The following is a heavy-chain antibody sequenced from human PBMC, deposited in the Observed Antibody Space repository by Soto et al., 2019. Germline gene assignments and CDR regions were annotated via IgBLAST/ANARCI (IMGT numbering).Heavy chain of an antibody. CDR2: MNPNSGNT. CDR1: GYTFTSYD. D-gene: IGHD6-13*01. J-gene: IGHJ6*02. Sequence: ASGEGLRKASGYTFTSYDINWVRQATGQGLEWMGWMNPNSGNTGYAQKFQGRVTMTRNTSISTAYMELSSLRSEDTAVYYCASGSSSWFYGMDVWGQGTTVTVSS. CDR3: ASGSSSWFYGMDV. V-gene: IGHV1-8*01.